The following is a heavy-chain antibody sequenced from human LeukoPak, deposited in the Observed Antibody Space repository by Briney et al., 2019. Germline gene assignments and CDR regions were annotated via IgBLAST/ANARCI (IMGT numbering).Heavy chain of an antibody. CDR2: INHSGGA. J-gene: IGHJ4*02. CDR3: SRVPLRFLEPFDY. CDR1: GGSFIGYY. Sequence: SETLSLTCAVYGGSFIGYYWSWIRQPPGKGLEWIGEINHSGGANYNPSLKSRVTISADTSKSQFSLKLGSATAADTAVYYCSRVPLRFLEPFDYWGQGTLVTVSS. D-gene: IGHD3-3*01. V-gene: IGHV4-34*01.